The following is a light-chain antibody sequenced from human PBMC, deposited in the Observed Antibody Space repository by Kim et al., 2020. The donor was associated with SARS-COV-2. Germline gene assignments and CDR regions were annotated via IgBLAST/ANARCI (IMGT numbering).Light chain of an antibody. CDR3: SSYTSSSTVV. CDR2: EVS. CDR1: SMAVGSYSR. Sequence: QSFTVSRTETSMAVGSYSRVSWYQQPPGTAPKVMIYEVSNRPSGVPDRFSGSKSGNTASLTISGLQAEDEADYYCSSYTSSSTVVFGGGTQLTVL. V-gene: IGLV2-18*02. J-gene: IGLJ2*01.